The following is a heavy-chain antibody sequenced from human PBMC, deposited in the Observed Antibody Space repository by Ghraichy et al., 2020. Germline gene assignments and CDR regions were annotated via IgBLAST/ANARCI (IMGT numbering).Heavy chain of an antibody. V-gene: IGHV3-7*01. J-gene: IGHJ5*02. CDR2: IKQDGSEK. CDR1: GFTFSSYW. CDR3: ARVPSAAKCWFDP. D-gene: IGHD1-26*01. Sequence: GGSLRLSCAASGFTFSSYWMSWVRQAPGKGLEWVANIKQDGSEKYYVDSVKGRFTISRDNAKNSLYLQMNSLRAEDTAVYYCARVPSAAKCWFDPWGQGTLVTVSS.